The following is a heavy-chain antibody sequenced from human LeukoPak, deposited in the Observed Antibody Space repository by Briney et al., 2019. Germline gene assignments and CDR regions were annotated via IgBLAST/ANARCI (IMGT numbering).Heavy chain of an antibody. J-gene: IGHJ4*02. Sequence: PGGSLRLSCAASGFTSSSYEMNWVRQAPGKGLEWVSYISSSGSTIYYADSVKGRFTISRDNSKNTLYLQMNSLRAEDTAVYYCAKDSSSPLDYWGQGTLVTVSS. V-gene: IGHV3-48*03. CDR2: ISSSGSTI. CDR1: GFTSSSYE. D-gene: IGHD6-6*01. CDR3: AKDSSSPLDY.